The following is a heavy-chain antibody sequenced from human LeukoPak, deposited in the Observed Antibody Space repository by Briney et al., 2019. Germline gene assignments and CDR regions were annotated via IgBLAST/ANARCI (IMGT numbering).Heavy chain of an antibody. V-gene: IGHV1-2*02. J-gene: IGHJ4*02. CDR2: IKPNSGGT. CDR1: GYTFTSYG. D-gene: IGHD1-26*01. CDR3: ARDGSGTYYGDY. Sequence: ASVKVSCKASGYTFTSYGISWVRQAPGQGLEWMGWIKPNSGGTNYAQKFQGRVTMTRDTSISTAYMELSRLESDDTAVYYCARDGSGTYYGDYWGQGTLLTVSS.